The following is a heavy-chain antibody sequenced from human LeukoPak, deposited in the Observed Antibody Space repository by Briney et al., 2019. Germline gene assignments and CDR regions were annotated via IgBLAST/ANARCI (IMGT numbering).Heavy chain of an antibody. D-gene: IGHD3-10*01. CDR1: GFTFSSYG. CDR2: IRYDGSNK. CDR3: AKIPGVRGERDY. J-gene: IGHJ4*02. V-gene: IGHV3-30*02. Sequence: PGGSLRLSCAASGFTFSSYGMHWVRQAPGKGLEWVAFIRYDGSNKYYADSVKGRFTISRDNSKNTLYLQMNSLRAEGTAVYYCAKIPGVRGERDYWGQGTLVTVSS.